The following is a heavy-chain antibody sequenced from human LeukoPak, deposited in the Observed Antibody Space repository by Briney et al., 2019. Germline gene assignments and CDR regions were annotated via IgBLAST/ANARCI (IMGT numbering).Heavy chain of an antibody. D-gene: IGHD3-22*01. CDR1: GYSFTTYW. CDR2: IDPSDSYT. V-gene: IGHV5-10-1*01. CDR3: ARQGGFYDNRGYNDAFDI. J-gene: IGHJ3*02. Sequence: GESLRISCKGSGYSFTTYWISWVRQMPGKGLEWMGRIDPSDSYTNYSPSFQGHVTISVDKSISTAYLQWSSLKASDTAMYYCARQGGFYDNRGYNDAFDIWGQGTVVTVSS.